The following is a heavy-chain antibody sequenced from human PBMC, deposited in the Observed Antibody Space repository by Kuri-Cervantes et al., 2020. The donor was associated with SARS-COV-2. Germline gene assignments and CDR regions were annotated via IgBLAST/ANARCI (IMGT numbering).Heavy chain of an antibody. D-gene: IGHD6-6*01. J-gene: IGHJ3*02. V-gene: IGHV3-48*01. CDR2: ISSSSSTI. CDR3: ARGVIAARPSRGAFDI. Sequence: GGSLRLSCAASGFIFSSYSMNWVRQAPGKGLEWVSYISSSSSTIHYADSVKGRFTISRDNAKNSLYLQMSSLRAEDTAVYYCARGVIAARPSRGAFDIWGQGTMVTVSS. CDR1: GFIFSSYS.